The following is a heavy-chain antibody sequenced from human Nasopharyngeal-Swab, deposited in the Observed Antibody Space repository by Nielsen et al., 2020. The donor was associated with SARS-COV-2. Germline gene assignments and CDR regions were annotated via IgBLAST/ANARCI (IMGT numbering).Heavy chain of an antibody. CDR1: GFTFSSYG. D-gene: IGHD5-24*01. J-gene: IGHJ4*02. V-gene: IGHV3-30*18. Sequence: GGSLRLSCAASGFTFSSYGMHWVRQAPGKGLEWVAVISYDGSNKYYADSVKGRFTISRDNSKNTLYLQMNSLRAEDTAVYYCAKAWLPNYWGQGTLVTVSS. CDR3: AKAWLPNY. CDR2: ISYDGSNK.